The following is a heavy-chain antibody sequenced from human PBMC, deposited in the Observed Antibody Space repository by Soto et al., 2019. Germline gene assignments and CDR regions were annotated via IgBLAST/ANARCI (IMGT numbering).Heavy chain of an antibody. J-gene: IGHJ4*02. V-gene: IGHV4-30-2*01. D-gene: IGHD6-13*01. Sequence: SETLSLTCAVSGGSISSGGYSWSWIRQPPGKGLEWIGYIYHSGSTYYNPSLKSRVTISVDTSKNQFSLKLSSVTAADTAVYYCARGGIAAAAPPDYWGQGTLVTVSS. CDR1: GGSISSGGYS. CDR3: ARGGIAAAAPPDY. CDR2: IYHSGST.